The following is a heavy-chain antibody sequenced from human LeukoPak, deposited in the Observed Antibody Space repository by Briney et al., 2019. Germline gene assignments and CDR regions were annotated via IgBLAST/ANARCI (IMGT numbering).Heavy chain of an antibody. V-gene: IGHV4-4*07. D-gene: IGHD5-18*01. CDR2: FYSSGST. Sequence: PSETLSLTCTVSGGSISSYYWNWIRQPAGKGLEWIGRFYSSGSTNYNPSLKSRVTISVDTSKNQFSLKLSSVTAADTAVYYCARDPGDSYPFDYWGQGTLVTVSS. CDR3: ARDPGDSYPFDY. J-gene: IGHJ4*02. CDR1: GGSISSYY.